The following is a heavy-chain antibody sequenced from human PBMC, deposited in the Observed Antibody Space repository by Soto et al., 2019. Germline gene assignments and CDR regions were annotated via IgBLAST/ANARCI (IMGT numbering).Heavy chain of an antibody. Sequence: GGSLRLSCAASGFTFSSYAMSWVRQAPGKGLEWVSAISGSGGSTYYADSVKGRFTISRDNSKNTLYLQMNSLRAEDTAVYYCAKEGGVAAAGYDAFDIWGQGTMVTVSS. J-gene: IGHJ3*02. CDR1: GFTFSSYA. CDR2: ISGSGGST. V-gene: IGHV3-23*01. D-gene: IGHD6-13*01. CDR3: AKEGGVAAAGYDAFDI.